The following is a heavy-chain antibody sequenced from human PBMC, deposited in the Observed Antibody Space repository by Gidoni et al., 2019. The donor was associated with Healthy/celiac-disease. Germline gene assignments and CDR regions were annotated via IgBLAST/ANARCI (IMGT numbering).Heavy chain of an antibody. Sequence: EVQLVESGGGLIQPGGSLRLSCAASGLTVSSNYMSWVRQAPGKGMEWVSVIYSGGSTYYADAVKGRFTISRDNAKNTLYLQMNSLRAEDTAVYYCARELNDGGFDYWGQGTLVTVSS. CDR2: IYSGGST. V-gene: IGHV3-53*01. CDR1: GLTVSSNY. J-gene: IGHJ4*02. D-gene: IGHD2-15*01. CDR3: ARELNDGGFDY.